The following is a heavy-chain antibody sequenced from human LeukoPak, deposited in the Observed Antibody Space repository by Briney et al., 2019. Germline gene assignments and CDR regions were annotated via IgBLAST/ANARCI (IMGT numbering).Heavy chain of an antibody. CDR3: ARTYDFWSGYYGYNWFDP. Sequence: SETLSLTCTVSGGSISSSSYYWGWIRQPPGKGLEWIGSIYYSGSTYYNPSLKSRVTISVDTSKNQFSLKLSSVTAADTAVYYFARTYDFWSGYYGYNWFDPWGQGTLVTVSS. CDR1: GGSISSSSYY. V-gene: IGHV4-39*01. D-gene: IGHD3-3*01. J-gene: IGHJ5*02. CDR2: IYYSGST.